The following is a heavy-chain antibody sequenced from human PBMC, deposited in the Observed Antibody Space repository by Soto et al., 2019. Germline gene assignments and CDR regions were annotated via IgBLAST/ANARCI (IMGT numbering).Heavy chain of an antibody. J-gene: IGHJ4*02. V-gene: IGHV1-46*01. CDR1: GYTFTSYY. D-gene: IGHD3-10*01. CDR2: INPSGGST. Sequence: QVQLVQSGAEVKKPGASVKVSCKASGYTFTSYYMHWVRQAPGQGLEWMGIINPSGGSTSYAQKFQGRVTMTRDTSTSTVYMELSSLRSEDTAVYYCARALLWFGELREIDYWGQGTLVTVSS. CDR3: ARALLWFGELREIDY.